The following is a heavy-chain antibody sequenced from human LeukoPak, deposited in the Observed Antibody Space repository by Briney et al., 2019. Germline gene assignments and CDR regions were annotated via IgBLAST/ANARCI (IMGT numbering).Heavy chain of an antibody. Sequence: SETLSLTCAVYGGSFSGYYWSWIRQPPGKGLEWIGEINHSGSTNYNPSLKSQVTISVDTSKNQFSLKLSSVTAADTAVYYCARGGGYYCSGGSCYQRTFGYWGQGTLVTVSS. CDR2: INHSGST. V-gene: IGHV4-34*01. D-gene: IGHD2-15*01. J-gene: IGHJ4*02. CDR1: GGSFSGYY. CDR3: ARGGGYYCSGGSCYQRTFGY.